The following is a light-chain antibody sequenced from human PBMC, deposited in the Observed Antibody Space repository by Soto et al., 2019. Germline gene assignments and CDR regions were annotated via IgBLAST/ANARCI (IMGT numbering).Light chain of an antibody. Sequence: PSTLSRSVADRVTITCRASQSISSWLAWYQQKKGKAPKLLIYDASSLESGVPSRFSGSGYGTEFNLTISSLQPADLATYYCQHHNSYSEAFGQGTKVDIK. CDR1: QSISSW. CDR3: QHHNSYSEA. V-gene: IGKV1-5*01. CDR2: DAS. J-gene: IGKJ1*01.